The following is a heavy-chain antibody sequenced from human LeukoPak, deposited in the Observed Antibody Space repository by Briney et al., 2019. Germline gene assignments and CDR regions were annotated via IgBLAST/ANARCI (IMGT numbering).Heavy chain of an antibody. J-gene: IGHJ4*02. Sequence: ASVKVSCKASGDTFISYAISWVRQAPGQGLEWMGGIIPIFGTANYAQKFQGRVTITADESTNTAYMELSSLRSEDTAVYYCARGRMAGTYVFDYWGQGTLVTVSS. V-gene: IGHV1-69*13. CDR1: GDTFISYA. CDR3: ARGRMAGTYVFDY. D-gene: IGHD6-19*01. CDR2: IIPIFGTA.